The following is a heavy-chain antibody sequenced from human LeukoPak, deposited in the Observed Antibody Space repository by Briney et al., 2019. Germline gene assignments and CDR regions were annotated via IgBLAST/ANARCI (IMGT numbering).Heavy chain of an antibody. V-gene: IGHV1-2*02. D-gene: IGHD6-19*01. CDR2: INPNSGGT. Sequence: GASVTVSCKASGYTFTGYYMHWVRQAPGQGLEWMGWINPNSGGTNYAQKFQGRVTMTRDTSISTAYMELSRLRSDDTAVYYCARGPPSYSSGWDDAFDIWGQGTMVTVSS. J-gene: IGHJ3*02. CDR1: GYTFTGYY. CDR3: ARGPPSYSSGWDDAFDI.